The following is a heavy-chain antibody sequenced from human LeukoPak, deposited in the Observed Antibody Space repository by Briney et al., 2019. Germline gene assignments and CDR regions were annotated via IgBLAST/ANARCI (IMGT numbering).Heavy chain of an antibody. Sequence: GGSLRLSCAASGFTFSSYAMSWVRQAPGKGLEWVSAISGSGGSTYYADSVKGRFTISRDNAKNSLYLQMNSLRAEDTAVFYCAREGFYDILTASLDYWGQGTLVTVSS. CDR3: AREGFYDILTASLDY. V-gene: IGHV3-23*01. J-gene: IGHJ4*02. CDR1: GFTFSSYA. CDR2: ISGSGGST. D-gene: IGHD3-9*01.